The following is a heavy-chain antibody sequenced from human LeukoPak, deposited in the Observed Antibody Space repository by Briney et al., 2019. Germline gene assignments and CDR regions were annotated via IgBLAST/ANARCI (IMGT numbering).Heavy chain of an antibody. CDR2: ISSSSSTI. CDR1: GFTFSSYS. CDR3: ARGNYGSGSYYKGDRAWRAAFDI. J-gene: IGHJ3*02. D-gene: IGHD3-10*01. Sequence: PGGSLRLSCAASGFTFSSYSMNWVRQAPGKGLEWVSYISSSSSTIYYADSVKGRFTISRDNAKNSLYLQMNSLRAEDTAVYYCARGNYGSGSYYKGDRAWRAAFDIWGQGTMVTVSS. V-gene: IGHV3-48*04.